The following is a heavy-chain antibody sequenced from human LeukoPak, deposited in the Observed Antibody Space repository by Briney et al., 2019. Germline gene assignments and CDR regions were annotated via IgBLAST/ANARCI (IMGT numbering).Heavy chain of an antibody. CDR3: ARVDILTGSAFDI. Sequence: ASVKVSCKASGYTFTGYYMHWVRQAPGQGLEWMGWINPNSGGTNYAQKFQGRVTMTRDTSISTAYMELSRLRSDDMAVYYCARVDILTGSAFDIWGQGTMVTVSS. J-gene: IGHJ3*02. V-gene: IGHV1-2*02. D-gene: IGHD3-9*01. CDR2: INPNSGGT. CDR1: GYTFTGYY.